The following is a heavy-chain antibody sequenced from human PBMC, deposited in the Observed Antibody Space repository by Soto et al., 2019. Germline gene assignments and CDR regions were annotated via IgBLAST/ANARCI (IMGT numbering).Heavy chain of an antibody. V-gene: IGHV1-24*01. CDR2: FDPEDGET. Sequence: ASVKVSCKVSGYTLTELSMHLVRQAPGKGLEWMGGFDPEDGETIYAQKFQGRVTMTEDTSTDTAYMELSSLRSEDTAVYYCATAGRFLEWVFDYWGQGTLVTVSS. J-gene: IGHJ4*02. D-gene: IGHD3-3*01. CDR3: ATAGRFLEWVFDY. CDR1: GYTLTELS.